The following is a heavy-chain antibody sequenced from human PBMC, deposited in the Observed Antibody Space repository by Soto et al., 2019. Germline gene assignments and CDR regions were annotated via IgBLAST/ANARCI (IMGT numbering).Heavy chain of an antibody. J-gene: IGHJ3*02. Sequence: GASVKVSCKVSGYTLTELSMHWVRQAPGKGLEWMGGFDPEDGETIYAQKFQGRVTMTEDTSTDTAYMELSSLRSEDTAVYYCATDSDFWSGHYDAFDIWGQGTMVTVSS. CDR1: GYTLTELS. D-gene: IGHD3-3*01. CDR2: FDPEDGET. V-gene: IGHV1-24*01. CDR3: ATDSDFWSGHYDAFDI.